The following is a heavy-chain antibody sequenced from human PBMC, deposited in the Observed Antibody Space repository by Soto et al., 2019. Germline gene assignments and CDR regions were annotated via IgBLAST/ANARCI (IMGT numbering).Heavy chain of an antibody. CDR1: GFTFSSYT. D-gene: IGHD2-21*02. CDR3: ARGDVVVLTATSNFDY. V-gene: IGHV3-21*01. J-gene: IGHJ4*02. CDR2: ISSSYYI. Sequence: EVQLVGSGGGLVKPGGSLTLSCAASGFTFSSYTMKWVRQAPGKGLEWVASISSSYYIKYADSVKGRFTISRDNAKNSLYLQMNSLRAEDTAVYYCARGDVVVLTATSNFDYWGQGTLVTVSS.